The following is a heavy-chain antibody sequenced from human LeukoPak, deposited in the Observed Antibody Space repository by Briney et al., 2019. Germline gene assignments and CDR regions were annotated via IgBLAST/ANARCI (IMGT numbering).Heavy chain of an antibody. V-gene: IGHV3-23*01. CDR3: AKAEDSSGYYFPYFFDS. CDR2: ISGSGGST. CDR1: GFTFSSYA. D-gene: IGHD3-22*01. Sequence: KPGGSLRLSCAASGFTFSSYAMSWVRQAPGKGLEWVSAISGSGGSTYYADSVKGRFTISRDNSKNTLYLQMNSLRAEDTAVYYCAKAEDSSGYYFPYFFDSWGRGTLVTVSS. J-gene: IGHJ4*02.